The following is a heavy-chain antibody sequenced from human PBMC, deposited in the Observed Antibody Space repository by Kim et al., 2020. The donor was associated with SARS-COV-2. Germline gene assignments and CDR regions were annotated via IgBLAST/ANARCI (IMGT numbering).Heavy chain of an antibody. Sequence: GGSLRLSCAASGFSFGSFGMHWVRQAPGKGLEWVAVISSDGNDKFFGDSVKGRFTVSRDNSKNTLFLQMNTLRAEDTAVYDCARDTAVGYGMDVWGKGTTVIVSS. D-gene: IGHD2-2*01. CDR3: ARDTAVGYGMDV. CDR2: ISSDGNDK. J-gene: IGHJ6*04. CDR1: GFSFGSFG. V-gene: IGHV3-33*05.